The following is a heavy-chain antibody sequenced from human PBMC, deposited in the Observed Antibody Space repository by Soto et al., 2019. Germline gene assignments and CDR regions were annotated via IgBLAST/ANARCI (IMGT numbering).Heavy chain of an antibody. CDR3: AREAFQEPFFDY. V-gene: IGHV3-33*01. D-gene: IGHD1-26*01. CDR2: IWYDGSNK. Sequence: QVQLVESGGGVVQPGRSLRLSCAASGFTFSSCGMHWVRQAPGKGLEWVAVIWYDGSNKYYADSVKGRFTISRDNSKNTLYLQMNSLRAEDTAVYYCAREAFQEPFFDYWGQGTLVTVSS. CDR1: GFTFSSCG. J-gene: IGHJ4*02.